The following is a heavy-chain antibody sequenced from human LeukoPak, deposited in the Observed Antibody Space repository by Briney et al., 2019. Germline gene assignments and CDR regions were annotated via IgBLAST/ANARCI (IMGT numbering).Heavy chain of an antibody. J-gene: IGHJ4*02. CDR2: ISYDGSNK. CDR1: GFTFSSYG. V-gene: IGHV3-30*18. CDR3: AKDRGKLDY. D-gene: IGHD4-23*01. Sequence: GGSLRLSCAASGFTFSSYGMHWVRQAPGKGLEWVAVISYDGSNKYYADSVKGRFTISRDNSKNTLYLQMNSLRAEDTAVYYCAKDRGKLDYWGQGNLVTVSS.